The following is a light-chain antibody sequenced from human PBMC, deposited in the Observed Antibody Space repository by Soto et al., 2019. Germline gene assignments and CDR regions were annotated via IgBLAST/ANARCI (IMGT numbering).Light chain of an antibody. CDR2: DAS. Sequence: DIQMTQSPSSLSASVGDRFTITCQASQNINNYLNWYQQKPGRAPKLLIYDASNLEAGVPSRLRGSGSGTDFTFTISRMKPEDTATYYCQQYETLPTFGQGTRLEIK. CDR3: QQYETLPT. J-gene: IGKJ5*01. V-gene: IGKV1-33*01. CDR1: QNINNY.